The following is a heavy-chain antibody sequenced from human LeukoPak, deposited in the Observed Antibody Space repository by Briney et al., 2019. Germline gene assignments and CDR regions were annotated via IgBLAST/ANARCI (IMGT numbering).Heavy chain of an antibody. J-gene: IGHJ5*02. D-gene: IGHD3-22*01. V-gene: IGHV3-23*01. Sequence: GGSLRLSCAASGFIFHNYGLIWVRQAPGKGLVWVSAISNDGGGTNYADFVKGRFTISRDTSKNTLFLQMNSLRDEDTALYYCAKGSSGYFVDLWGQGTLVTVSS. CDR1: GFIFHNYG. CDR3: AKGSSGYFVDL. CDR2: ISNDGGGT.